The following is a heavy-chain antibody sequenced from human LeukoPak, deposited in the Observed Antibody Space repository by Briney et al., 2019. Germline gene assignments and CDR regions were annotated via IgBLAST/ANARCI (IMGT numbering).Heavy chain of an antibody. CDR2: MNPNSGNT. D-gene: IGHD3-3*01. Sequence: ASVKVSCKASGYTFTSYDVNWVRQATGQGLEWMGWMNPNSGNTGYAQKFQGRVTMTRNTSISTAYMELSSLRSEDTAVYYCGRGLQPPRNYDFWSGYPEIYYFDYWGQGTLVTVSS. CDR1: GYTFTSYD. V-gene: IGHV1-8*01. CDR3: GRGLQPPRNYDFWSGYPEIYYFDY. J-gene: IGHJ4*02.